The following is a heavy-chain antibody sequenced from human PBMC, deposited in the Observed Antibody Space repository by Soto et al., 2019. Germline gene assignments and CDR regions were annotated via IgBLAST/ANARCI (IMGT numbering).Heavy chain of an antibody. CDR2: ICGSGGST. V-gene: IGHV3-23*01. Sequence: EVQLLESGGGLVQPGGSLRLSCAASGLTFSSYAMNWVRQAPGKGLEWVSVICGSGGSTYYADSVKGRFTISRDNSKNRLNLQRNSLRAEDTAVYYSARRSSRWYFDYWGQGTLVTVSS. J-gene: IGHJ4*02. CDR3: ARRSSRWYFDY. CDR1: GLTFSSYA. D-gene: IGHD6-13*01.